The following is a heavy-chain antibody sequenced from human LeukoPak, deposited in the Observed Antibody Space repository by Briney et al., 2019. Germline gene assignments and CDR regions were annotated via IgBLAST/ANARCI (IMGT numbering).Heavy chain of an antibody. V-gene: IGHV3-15*01. CDR2: IQRKTDGGTT. J-gene: IGHJ4*02. D-gene: IGHD1-26*01. CDR1: GFTFSNTW. CDR3: TTESSGGSDN. Sequence: SGGSLRLSCAASGFTFSNTWMSWVRQGPGKGLEWVGRIQRKTDGGTTDYAAPAKGRFTISRDDSENTLYLQMNSLKIEDTAVYYCTTESSGGSDNWGQGILVTVSS.